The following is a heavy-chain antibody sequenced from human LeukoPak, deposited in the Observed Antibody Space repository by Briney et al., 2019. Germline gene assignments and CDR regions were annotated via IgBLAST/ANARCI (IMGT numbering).Heavy chain of an antibody. V-gene: IGHV1-2*02. J-gene: IGHJ3*02. CDR3: AILEIRYFDWLLWRDAFDI. D-gene: IGHD3-9*01. CDR2: INPNSGGT. CDR1: GYTFNSYG. Sequence: GASVKVSCKASGYTFNSYGITWVRQAPGQGLEWMGWINPNSGGTNYAQKFQGRVTMTRDTSISTAYMELSRLRSDDTAVYYCAILEIRYFDWLLWRDAFDIWGQGTMVTVSS.